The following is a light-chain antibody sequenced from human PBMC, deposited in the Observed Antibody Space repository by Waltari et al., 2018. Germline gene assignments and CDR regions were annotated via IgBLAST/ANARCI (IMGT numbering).Light chain of an antibody. CDR2: EVT. CDR1: SSDFGGYSY. V-gene: IGLV2-14*01. Sequence: QSALTQPASVSGSPGQSVTISCTGTSSDFGGYSYVSWYQQHPGNAPKLMIYEVTHRPSGVSNRFSGSKSGNTASLTISGLQAEDEADYYCSSYTSSTYPVVFGGGTKLTVL. J-gene: IGLJ2*01. CDR3: SSYTSSTYPVV.